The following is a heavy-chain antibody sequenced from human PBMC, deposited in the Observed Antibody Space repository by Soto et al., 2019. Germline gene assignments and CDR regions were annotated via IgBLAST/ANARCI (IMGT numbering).Heavy chain of an antibody. CDR1: EYTFSTYH. D-gene: IGHD7-27*01. J-gene: IGHJ4*02. CDR3: AREPPNTSLFDC. CDR2: IKSSGDIT. Sequence: VQLVQSGAEVTKPGASVKISCKTSEYTFSTYHMHWVRLAPGQGLEWVGIIKSSGDITLYAQKFQGRVTMSKDTSTSTVYMEVSSLRSEDTAVYYCAREPPNTSLFDCWGQGTQVTVSS. V-gene: IGHV1-46*01.